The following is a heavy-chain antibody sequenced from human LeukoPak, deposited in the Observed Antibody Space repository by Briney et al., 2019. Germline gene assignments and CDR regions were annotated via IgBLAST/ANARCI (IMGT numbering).Heavy chain of an antibody. CDR3: ARDLRSSGWYGVSY. D-gene: IGHD6-19*01. CDR2: IYHSGST. J-gene: IGHJ4*02. V-gene: IGHV4-4*02. CDR1: GGSISSSNW. Sequence: SGTLSLTCAVSGGSISSSNWWSWVRQPPGKGLEWIGEIYHSGSTNYNPSLKSRVTISVDKSKNQYSLKLSSVTAADTAVYYCARDLRSSGWYGVSYWGQGTLVTVSS.